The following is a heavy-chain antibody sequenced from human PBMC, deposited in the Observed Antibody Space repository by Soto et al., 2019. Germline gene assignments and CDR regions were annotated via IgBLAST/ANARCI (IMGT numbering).Heavy chain of an antibody. D-gene: IGHD3-22*01. CDR1: GFTFSEYD. V-gene: IGHV3-13*01. Sequence: GGSLRLSCAASGFTFSEYDMHWVRQATGKGLEWVSAIGPAGDTYYPGSVKGRFTISREDAKNSLYLQMNSLRVRDTAVYYCARGGHYDSSGYYFQDFDYWGQGTLVTVSS. CDR3: ARGGHYDSSGYYFQDFDY. CDR2: IGPAGDT. J-gene: IGHJ4*02.